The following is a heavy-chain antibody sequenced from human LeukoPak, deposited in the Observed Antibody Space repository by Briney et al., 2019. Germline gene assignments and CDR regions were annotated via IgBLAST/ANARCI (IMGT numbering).Heavy chain of an antibody. J-gene: IGHJ5*02. Sequence: GGSLRLSCAASGFTFSSYSMNWVRQAPGKGLEWVSSISSSSSYIYYADSVKGRFTISRDNAKNSLYLQMNSLRAEDTAVYYCASSSTSYLNWLDPWGQGTLVTVSS. CDR2: ISSSSSYI. CDR1: GFTFSSYS. D-gene: IGHD2-2*01. CDR3: ASSSTSYLNWLDP. V-gene: IGHV3-21*01.